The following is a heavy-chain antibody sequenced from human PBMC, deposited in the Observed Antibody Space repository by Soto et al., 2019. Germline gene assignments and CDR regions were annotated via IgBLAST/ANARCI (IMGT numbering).Heavy chain of an antibody. D-gene: IGHD6-25*01. CDR2: IKSKTDGGTT. J-gene: IGHJ6*02. CDR1: GFTFSNAW. Sequence: GGSLRLSCAASGFTFSNAWMNWVRQAPGKGLEGGGRIKSKTDGGTTDYAAPVKGRFTISRDDSKNTLYLQMNSLKTEDTAVYYCTTSQGQREPDYYYGIDVWGQGTTVTVSS. V-gene: IGHV3-15*07. CDR3: TTSQGQREPDYYYGIDV.